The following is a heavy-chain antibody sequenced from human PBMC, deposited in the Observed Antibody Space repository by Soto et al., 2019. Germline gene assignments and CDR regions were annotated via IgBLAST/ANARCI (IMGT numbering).Heavy chain of an antibody. V-gene: IGHV1-69*01. D-gene: IGHD3-22*01. CDR3: ATSYSSGYYYVDY. CDR2: IIPIFGTA. CDR1: GGTFSSYA. J-gene: IGHJ4*02. Sequence: SVKGYCKASGGTFSSYAISWVRQAPGQVLEWMGGIIPIFGTANYAQKFQGRVTITADESTSTAYMELSSLRSEDTAVYYCATSYSSGYYYVDYWGQGTLVTVSS.